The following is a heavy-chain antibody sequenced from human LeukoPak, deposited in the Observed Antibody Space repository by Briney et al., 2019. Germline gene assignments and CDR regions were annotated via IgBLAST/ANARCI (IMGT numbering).Heavy chain of an antibody. V-gene: IGHV4-59*01. CDR1: GGSISSYY. CDR2: IYYSGST. Sequence: SETLSLTCTVSGGSISSYYWSWIRHPPGKGLELIGYIYYSGSTNYNPSLKSRVTISVDTSKNQFSLKLSSVTAADTAVYYCARASRWLRYFDYWGQGTLVTVSS. J-gene: IGHJ4*02. D-gene: IGHD6-19*01. CDR3: ARASRWLRYFDY.